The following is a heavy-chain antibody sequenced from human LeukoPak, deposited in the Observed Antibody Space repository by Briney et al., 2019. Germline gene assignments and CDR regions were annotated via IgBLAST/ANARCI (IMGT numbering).Heavy chain of an antibody. D-gene: IGHD2-2*01. Sequence: ASVKVSCKASGYTFTSYGISWGRQAPGQGLEWMGWISAYNGNTNYAQKLPGRVTMTTDTSTSTAYMELRSLRSDDTAVYYCARAVVPAAREVDYYYYYYMDVWGKGTTVTISS. J-gene: IGHJ6*03. CDR1: GYTFTSYG. CDR3: ARAVVPAAREVDYYYYYYMDV. V-gene: IGHV1-18*01. CDR2: ISAYNGNT.